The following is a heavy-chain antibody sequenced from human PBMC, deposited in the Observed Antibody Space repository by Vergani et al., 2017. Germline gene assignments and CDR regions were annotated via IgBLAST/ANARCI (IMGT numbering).Heavy chain of an antibody. CDR1: GYTFTSYA. V-gene: IGHV1-3*04. J-gene: IGHJ6*02. Sequence: QVQLVQSGAEVKKPGASVKVSCKASGYTFTSYAMHWVRQAPGQRLEWMGWINTGNGNTNYAQKLQGRVTMTTDTSTSTAYMELRSLRSDDTAVYYCARVSDSRGYYYYGMDVWGQGTTVTVSS. D-gene: IGHD3-22*01. CDR2: INTGNGNT. CDR3: ARVSDSRGYYYYGMDV.